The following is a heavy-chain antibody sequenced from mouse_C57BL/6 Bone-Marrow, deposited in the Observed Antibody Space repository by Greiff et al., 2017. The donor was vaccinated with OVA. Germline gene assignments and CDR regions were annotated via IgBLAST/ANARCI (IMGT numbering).Heavy chain of an antibody. Sequence: QVQLQQPGAELMKPGASVKMSCKASGYTFTSYWITWVKQRPGQGLEWIGDIYPGSGSTNYNEKFKSKATLTVDTSSSTAYMQLSSLTSEDSAVYYCARFAYGSSFFDYWGQGTTLTVSS. CDR2: IYPGSGST. J-gene: IGHJ2*01. CDR1: GYTFTSYW. CDR3: ARFAYGSSFFDY. D-gene: IGHD1-1*01. V-gene: IGHV1-55*01.